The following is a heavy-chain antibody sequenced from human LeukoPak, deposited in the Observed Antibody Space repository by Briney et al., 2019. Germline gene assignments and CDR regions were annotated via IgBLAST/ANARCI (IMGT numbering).Heavy chain of an antibody. CDR3: ARDSYSSGWYRFDY. D-gene: IGHD6-19*01. Sequence: HSQTLSLTCAISGDSVSSNSAAWNWIRQSLARGLEWLGRTYYRSKWSSDYVVSVKSRITINPDTSKNQFSLQLNSVTPEDTAVYYCARDSYSSGWYRFDYWGQGTLVTVSS. CDR1: GDSVSSNSAA. CDR2: TYYRSKWSS. J-gene: IGHJ4*02. V-gene: IGHV6-1*01.